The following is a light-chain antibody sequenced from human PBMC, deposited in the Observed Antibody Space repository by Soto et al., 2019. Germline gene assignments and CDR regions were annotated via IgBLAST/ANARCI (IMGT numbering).Light chain of an antibody. V-gene: IGLV2-8*01. J-gene: IGLJ2*01. CDR1: SSDLGDYDY. CDR2: EVN. Sequence: QSALTQPPSASGSPGQSVTISCTGTSSDLGDYDYVSWYQQHPGKAPKLMIYEVNQRPSGVPDRFSGSKSGNTASLTVTGLQAEDEADYYGSSYAGNNILIFGGGTKLTVL. CDR3: SSYAGNNILI.